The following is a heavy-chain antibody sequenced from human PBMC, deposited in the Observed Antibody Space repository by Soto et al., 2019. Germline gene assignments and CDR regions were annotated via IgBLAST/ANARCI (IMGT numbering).Heavy chain of an antibody. J-gene: IGHJ4*02. D-gene: IGHD6-19*01. CDR3: AGGFAVYSSGWLDY. CDR2: LNAGNGNT. Sequence: QVQLVQSGAEAKKPGASVKVSCKPCGYTFTSYAMHWVRQAPGQRLEWMGWLNAGNGNTKYSQKFQGRGTITRDTSASKAYMGLSSLRSEDTAVYYCAGGFAVYSSGWLDYWGQGTLVTVSS. CDR1: GYTFTSYA. V-gene: IGHV1-3*01.